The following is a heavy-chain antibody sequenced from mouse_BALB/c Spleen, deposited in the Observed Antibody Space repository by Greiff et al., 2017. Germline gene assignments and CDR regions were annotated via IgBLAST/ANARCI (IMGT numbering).Heavy chain of an antibody. D-gene: IGHD1-1*02. CDR3: ARPSMDYYAMDY. V-gene: IGHV1S81*02. J-gene: IGHJ4*01. CDR1: GYNFTSYW. CDR2: INPSNGRT. Sequence: QVQLQQPGAELVKPGTSVKLSCKASGYNFTSYWINWVKLRPGQGLEWIGEINPSNGRTNYNEKFKSKATLTVDKSSSTAYMQLSSLTSEDSAVYYCARPSMDYYAMDYWGQGTSVTVSS.